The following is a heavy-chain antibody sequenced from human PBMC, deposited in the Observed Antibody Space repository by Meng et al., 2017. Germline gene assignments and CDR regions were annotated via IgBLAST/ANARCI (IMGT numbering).Heavy chain of an antibody. D-gene: IGHD3-22*01. J-gene: IGHJ4*02. Sequence: ASVKVSCKASGYTFTGYYMHWVRQAPGQGLEWMGRINPNSGGTNYAQKFQGRVTMTRDTSISTAYMELSRLRSDDTAAYYCASLYYYDSSGYWFGADYWGQGTLVTVSS. CDR1: GYTFTGYY. CDR3: ASLYYYDSSGYWFGADY. CDR2: INPNSGGT. V-gene: IGHV1-2*06.